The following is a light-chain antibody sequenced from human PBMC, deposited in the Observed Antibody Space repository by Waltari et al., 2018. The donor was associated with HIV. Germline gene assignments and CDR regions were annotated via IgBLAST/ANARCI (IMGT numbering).Light chain of an antibody. CDR3: ASWDDGLRGHV. Sequence: QPGLTQPPSISGTPGQRLTIPCSGNNSNIGRNFVYWYRQVPGTAPSLLVYRNDQPPSGLLDLFSGSRSGASASLVIGGLRVDDEGYYYCASWDDGLRGHVFGGGTTVSV. J-gene: IGLJ1*01. CDR1: NSNIGRNF. CDR2: RND. V-gene: IGLV1-47*01.